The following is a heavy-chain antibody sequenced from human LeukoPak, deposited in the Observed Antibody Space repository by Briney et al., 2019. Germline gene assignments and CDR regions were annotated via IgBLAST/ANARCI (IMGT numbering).Heavy chain of an antibody. J-gene: IGHJ6*03. V-gene: IGHV1-46*03. CDR3: ARSLLKGGYMDV. D-gene: IGHD2-15*01. CDR2: INPSGGST. CDR1: GYTFTSYY. Sequence: ASVKVSCKASGYTFTSYYMHWVRQAPGQGLEWMGIINPSGGSTSYAQKSQGGVTMTRDTSTSTVYMELSSLRSEDTAVYYCARSLLKGGYMDVWGKGTTVTVSS.